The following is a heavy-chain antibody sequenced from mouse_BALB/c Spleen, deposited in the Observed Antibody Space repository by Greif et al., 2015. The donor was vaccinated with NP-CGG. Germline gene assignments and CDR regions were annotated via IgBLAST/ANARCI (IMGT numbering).Heavy chain of an antibody. CDR1: GFTFTDHY. CDR3: ARTGYYAMDY. CDR2: IRNKANGYTT. J-gene: IGHJ4*01. V-gene: IGHV7-3*02. Sequence: EVKLMESGGGLVQPGGSLRLSCATSGFTFTDHYMSWVRQPPGKALEWLGFIRNKANGYTTEYSASVKGRFTISRDNSQSILYLQMNTLRAEDSATYYCARTGYYAMDYWGQGTSVTVSS. D-gene: IGHD4-1*01.